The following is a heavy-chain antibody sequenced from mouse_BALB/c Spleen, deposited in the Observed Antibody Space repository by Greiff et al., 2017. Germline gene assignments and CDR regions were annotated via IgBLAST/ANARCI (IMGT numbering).Heavy chain of an antibody. CDR1: GFSLTSYG. CDR2: IWAGGST. CDR3: ARDHYGSSYWFAY. Sequence: VKLVESGPGLVAPSQSLSITCTVSGFSLTSYGVHWVRQPPGKGLEWLGVIWAGGSTNYNSALMSRLSISKDNSKSQVFLKMNSLQTDDTAMYYCARDHYGSSYWFAYWGQGTLVTVSA. J-gene: IGHJ3*01. D-gene: IGHD1-1*01. V-gene: IGHV2-9*02.